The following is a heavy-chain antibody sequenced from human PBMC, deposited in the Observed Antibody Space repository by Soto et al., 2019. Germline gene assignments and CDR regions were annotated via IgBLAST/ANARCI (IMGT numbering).Heavy chain of an antibody. Sequence: SETLSLTCAAYGGSFSGYYWSWIRQPPGKGLEWIGEINHSGSTNYNPSLKSRVTISVDTSKNQFSLKLSSVTAADTAVYYCARDYKVLNWFDPWGQGTLVTVSS. D-gene: IGHD3-10*02. J-gene: IGHJ5*02. CDR2: INHSGST. CDR3: ARDYKVLNWFDP. CDR1: GGSFSGYY. V-gene: IGHV4-34*01.